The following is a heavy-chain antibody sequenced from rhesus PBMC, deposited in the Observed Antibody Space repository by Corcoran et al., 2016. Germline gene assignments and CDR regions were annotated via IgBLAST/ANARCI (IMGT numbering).Heavy chain of an antibody. CDR2: FNPYNGNP. V-gene: IGHV1S2*01. Sequence: QVQLAQSGAEVKKPGSSVKVSCKASGYTFTDYYMHWVRQTPRPVLEWMGWFNPYNGNPKYAQKFQGRVTMTRDTSTSTAYMELSSLISEATAVYYCARKGFDYWGQGVLVTVSS. J-gene: IGHJ4*01. CDR1: GYTFTDYY. CDR3: ARKGFDY.